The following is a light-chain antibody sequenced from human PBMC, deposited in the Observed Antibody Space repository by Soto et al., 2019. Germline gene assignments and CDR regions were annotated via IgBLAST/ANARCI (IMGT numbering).Light chain of an antibody. J-gene: IGKJ4*01. CDR1: QSVGRA. V-gene: IGKV3-15*01. CDR3: QQYRNWPPLT. CDR2: AAS. Sequence: EIVMKQSPATLSVSPGETATLSCRASQSVGRAVAWYQHKPGQAPRHLIVAASIRATGVPGRFSGGGSGTEFTLTVSSLQSEDFAVYYCQQYRNWPPLTFDGGTTVEIK.